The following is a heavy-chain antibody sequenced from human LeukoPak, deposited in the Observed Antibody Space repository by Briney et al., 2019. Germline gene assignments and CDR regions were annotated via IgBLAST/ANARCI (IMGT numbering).Heavy chain of an antibody. CDR1: GYNFSIYD. Sequence: ASVKVSCKTSGYNFSIYDVNWVRQAAGQGPEWMGWMNPYTGSAGFPHKFQNRVTMTRNISISTAYLEVTRLTSEDTAVYYCARGVRRFRTGDYESSAYFPSDHWGQGTLVTVSS. V-gene: IGHV1-8*01. J-gene: IGHJ4*02. CDR2: MNPYTGSA. D-gene: IGHD3-22*01. CDR3: ARGVRRFRTGDYESSAYFPSDH.